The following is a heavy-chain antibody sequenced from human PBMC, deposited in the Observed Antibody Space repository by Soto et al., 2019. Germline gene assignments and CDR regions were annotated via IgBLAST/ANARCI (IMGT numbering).Heavy chain of an antibody. CDR2: IYHSGST. D-gene: IGHD5-12*01. Sequence: SSETLSLTCAVYGGSFSGYYWSWIRQPPGKGLEWIGEIYHSGSTNYNPSLKSRVTISVDTSKNQFSLKLSSVTAADTAVYYCARGLDGYNADWGQGTLVTSPQ. CDR1: GGSFSGYY. J-gene: IGHJ4*02. CDR3: ARGLDGYNAD. V-gene: IGHV4-34*01.